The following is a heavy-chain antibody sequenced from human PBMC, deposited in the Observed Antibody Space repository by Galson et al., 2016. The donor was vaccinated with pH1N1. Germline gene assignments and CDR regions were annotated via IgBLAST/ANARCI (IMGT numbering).Heavy chain of an antibody. CDR2: IYPDDSDT. Sequence: QSGAEVKKPGESLKISCKGSGYEFGRYWIVWVRQMPGKGLEYMGTIYPDDSDTRYHPAFQGQVIISGDRSINAVYLQWSSLKASDSGIYYCARRTISARPGWFDSWGQGTPVTVSS. V-gene: IGHV5-51*01. CDR1: GYEFGRYW. CDR3: ARRTISARPGWFDS. D-gene: IGHD6-6*01. J-gene: IGHJ5*01.